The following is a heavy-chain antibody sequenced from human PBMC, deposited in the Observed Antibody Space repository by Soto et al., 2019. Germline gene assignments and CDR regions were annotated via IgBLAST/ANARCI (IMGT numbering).Heavy chain of an antibody. CDR3: ARAPYYCDSSGYPDFDY. D-gene: IGHD3-22*01. CDR1: GYTFTSYG. V-gene: IGHV1-18*01. J-gene: IGHJ4*02. Sequence: QVQLVQSGAEVKKPGASVKVSCKASGYTFTSYGISWVRQAPGQGLEWMGWISAYNGNTNYAQKLQGRVTMTTDTSTSTAYMELRSLRSDDTAVYYCARAPYYCDSSGYPDFDYWGQGTLVTVSS. CDR2: ISAYNGNT.